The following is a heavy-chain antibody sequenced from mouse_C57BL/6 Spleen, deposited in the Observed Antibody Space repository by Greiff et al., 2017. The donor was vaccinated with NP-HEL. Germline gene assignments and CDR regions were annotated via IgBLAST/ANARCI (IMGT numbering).Heavy chain of an antibody. CDR1: GYAFTNYL. V-gene: IGHV1-54*01. D-gene: IGHD4-1*01. CDR3: ARAADWDGYAMDY. Sequence: QVQLKESGAELVRPGTSVKVSCKASGYAFTNYLIEWVKQRPGQGLEWIGVINPGSGGTNYNEKLKGKATLTADKSSSTAYMQLSSLTSEDSAVYFCARAADWDGYAMDYWGQGTSVTVSS. CDR2: INPGSGGT. J-gene: IGHJ4*01.